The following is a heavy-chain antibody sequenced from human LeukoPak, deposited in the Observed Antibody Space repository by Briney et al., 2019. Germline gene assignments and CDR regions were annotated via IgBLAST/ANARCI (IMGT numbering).Heavy chain of an antibody. V-gene: IGHV3-48*03. CDR1: GFTFSSYA. CDR3: ARDKCSSTICYYYYGMDV. CDR2: ISSSGSTI. Sequence: GGSLRLSCAASGFTFSSYAMNWVRQAPGKGLEWVSYISSSGSTIYYADSVKGRFTISRDNAKNSLYLQMNSLRAEDTAVYYCARDKCSSTICYYYYGMDVWGQGTTVTVSS. J-gene: IGHJ6*02. D-gene: IGHD2-2*01.